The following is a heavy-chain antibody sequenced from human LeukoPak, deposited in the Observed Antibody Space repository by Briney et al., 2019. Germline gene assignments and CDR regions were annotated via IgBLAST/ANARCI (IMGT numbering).Heavy chain of an antibody. V-gene: IGHV1-46*01. CDR2: INPSGGST. Sequence: GASVKVSCKASGYTFTGSYMHWVRQAPGQGLEWMGIINPSGGSTSYAQKFQGRVTMTRDMSTSTVYMELSSLRSEDTAVYYCAREDVSSGYGGGYDAFDIWGQGTMVTVSS. CDR3: AREDVSSGYGGGYDAFDI. D-gene: IGHD3-22*01. J-gene: IGHJ3*02. CDR1: GYTFTGSY.